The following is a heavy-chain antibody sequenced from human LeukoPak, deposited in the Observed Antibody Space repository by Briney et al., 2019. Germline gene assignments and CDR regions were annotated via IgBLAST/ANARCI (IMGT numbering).Heavy chain of an antibody. J-gene: IGHJ4*02. CDR1: GGTFSSYA. D-gene: IGHD4-23*01. V-gene: IGHV1-69*13. CDR2: IIPIFGTA. Sequence: GASAKVSCKASGGTFSSYAISWVRQAPGQGLEWMGGIIPIFGTANYAQKFQGRVTITADESTSTAYMELSSLRSEDTAVYYCAWVYGGNTHFDYWGQGTLVTVSS. CDR3: AWVYGGNTHFDY.